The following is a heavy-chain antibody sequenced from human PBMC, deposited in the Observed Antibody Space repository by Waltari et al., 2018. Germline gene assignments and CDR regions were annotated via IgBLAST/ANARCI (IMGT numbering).Heavy chain of an antibody. CDR1: GFTFSSYW. CDR2: IKQDGSEK. V-gene: IGHV3-7*01. J-gene: IGHJ4*02. D-gene: IGHD2-2*01. Sequence: EVQLVESGGGLVQPGGSLRLSCAASGFTFSSYWRSWVRQAPGKGGEWVANIKQDGSEKYYVDSVKGRFTISRDNAKNSLYLQMNSLRAEDTAVYYCARFSPAIDWGQGTLVTVSS. CDR3: ARFSPAID.